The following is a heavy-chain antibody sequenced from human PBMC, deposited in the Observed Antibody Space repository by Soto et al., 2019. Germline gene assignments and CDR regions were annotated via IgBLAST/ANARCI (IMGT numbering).Heavy chain of an antibody. J-gene: IGHJ6*02. CDR1: GYTFTSYG. Sequence: QVQLVQSGAEVKKPGASVKVSCKASGYTFTSYGISWVRQAPGQGLEWMGWISAYNGNTNYAQKLQGRVTMTTDTATSTADRERRSLRADDTAVEYWARDRATYGMDGWGQGTTVTVSS. V-gene: IGHV1-18*04. CDR2: ISAYNGNT. CDR3: ARDRATYGMDG.